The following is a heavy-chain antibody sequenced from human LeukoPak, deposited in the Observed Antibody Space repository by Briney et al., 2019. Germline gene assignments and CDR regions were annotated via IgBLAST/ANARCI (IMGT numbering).Heavy chain of an antibody. CDR2: IIPIFGTA. Sequence: SVKVSCKASGGTFSSYAISWVRQAPGQGLEWMGGIIPIFGTANYAQKFQGRVTIATDESTSTAYMELSSLRSEDTAVYYCARGRSTSLNWFDPWGQGTLVTVSS. J-gene: IGHJ5*02. CDR1: GGTFSSYA. CDR3: ARGRSTSLNWFDP. D-gene: IGHD2-2*01. V-gene: IGHV1-69*05.